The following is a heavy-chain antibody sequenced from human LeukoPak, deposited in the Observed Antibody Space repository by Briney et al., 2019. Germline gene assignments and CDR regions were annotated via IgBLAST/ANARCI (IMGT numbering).Heavy chain of an antibody. CDR1: GFTFTRYW. Sequence: PGGSLRLSCVPSGFTFTRYWMSWVRQAPGKGLEWVANINQVGSERYYVDSVKGRFTISRDNAKNSLYLQVDSLRAEGTAVNYCARAVETGVDYFDPWGQGTLVTVSS. V-gene: IGHV3-7*04. D-gene: IGHD1-1*01. J-gene: IGHJ5*02. CDR2: INQVGSER. CDR3: ARAVETGVDYFDP.